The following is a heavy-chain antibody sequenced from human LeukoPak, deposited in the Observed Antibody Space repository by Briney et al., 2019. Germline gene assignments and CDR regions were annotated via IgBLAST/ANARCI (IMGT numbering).Heavy chain of an antibody. J-gene: IGHJ6*02. CDR1: GFTVSSNY. Sequence: GGSLRLSCAASGFTVSSNYMSWVRQAPGKGLEWVSVIYSGGSTYYADSVKGRFTISRDNSKNTLYLQMNSLRAEDTAVYYCARDQTYYYGSGSYPDYYYYGMDVRGQGTTVTVSS. D-gene: IGHD3-10*01. V-gene: IGHV3-66*01. CDR2: IYSGGST. CDR3: ARDQTYYYGSGSYPDYYYYGMDV.